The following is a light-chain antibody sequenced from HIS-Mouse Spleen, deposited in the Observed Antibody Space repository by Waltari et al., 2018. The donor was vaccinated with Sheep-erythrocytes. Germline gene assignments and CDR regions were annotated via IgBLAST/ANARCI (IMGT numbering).Light chain of an antibody. Sequence: QSALTQPPPASGSPGQSATIPCPGTSSHVGAYHFVSWYQQHPGKAPKLMIYEVSKRPSGVPDRFSGSKSGNTASLTVSGLQAEDEADYYCSSYAGSNNWVFGGGTKLTVL. J-gene: IGLJ3*02. CDR1: SSHVGAYHF. CDR3: SSYAGSNNWV. CDR2: EVS. V-gene: IGLV2-8*01.